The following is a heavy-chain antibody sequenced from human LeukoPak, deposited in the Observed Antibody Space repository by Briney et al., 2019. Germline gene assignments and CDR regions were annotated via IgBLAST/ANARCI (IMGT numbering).Heavy chain of an antibody. J-gene: IGHJ4*02. CDR3: ARGHPESHSSSWGSPEVYYFDH. CDR2: INHSGST. D-gene: IGHD6-13*01. V-gene: IGHV4-34*01. CDR1: GGSFSGYY. Sequence: SETLSLTCAVYGGSFSGYYWSWIRQPPGKGLEWIGEINHSGSTNYNPSLKSRVTISVDTSKNQFSLKLSSVTAADTAVYYCARGHPESHSSSWGSPEVYYFDHWGQGTLVTVSS.